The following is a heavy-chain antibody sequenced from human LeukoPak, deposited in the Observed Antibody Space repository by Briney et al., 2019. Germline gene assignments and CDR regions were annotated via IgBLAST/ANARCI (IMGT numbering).Heavy chain of an antibody. CDR1: GFTFSNYA. CDR3: ARGPYYGSGHDAFDI. V-gene: IGHV3-20*04. CDR2: INWNGGST. Sequence: GGSLRLSCAASGFTFSNYAMNWVRQAPGKGLEWVSGINWNGGSTGYADSVKGRFTISRDNAKNSLYLQMNSLRAEDTALYYCARGPYYGSGHDAFDIWGQGTMVTVSS. D-gene: IGHD3-10*01. J-gene: IGHJ3*02.